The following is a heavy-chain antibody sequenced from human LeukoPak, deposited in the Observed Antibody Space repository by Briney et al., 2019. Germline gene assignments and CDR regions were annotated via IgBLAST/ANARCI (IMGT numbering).Heavy chain of an antibody. J-gene: IGHJ4*02. CDR2: INQEASRT. V-gene: IGHV3-7*01. Sequence: PGGSLRLPCAASGFTFRSFWMSWVRQAPGKGLEWLGHINQEASRTDHADSVKGRFTISRDNARNLLYLHMSSLRAEDTAVYYCAKYLSRAFDSWGQGILVSVSS. D-gene: IGHD2/OR15-2a*01. CDR3: AKYLSRAFDS. CDR1: GFTFRSFW.